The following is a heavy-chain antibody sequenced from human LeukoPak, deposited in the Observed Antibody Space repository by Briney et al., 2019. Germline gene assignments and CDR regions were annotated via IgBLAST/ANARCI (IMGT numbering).Heavy chain of an antibody. D-gene: IGHD6-13*01. CDR2: IYTNGST. CDR3: ARESGSDSDWVGSSWRTFDY. Sequence: PSETLSLTCTVSGGSFSSYYWNWIRQPAGKGLEWIGRIYTNGSTNYTPSLKSRVTMSVDTSKNHFSLRLSSVTAADTAVYYCARESGSDSDWVGSSWRTFDYWGQGTLVTVSS. V-gene: IGHV4-4*07. CDR1: GGSFSSYY. J-gene: IGHJ4*02.